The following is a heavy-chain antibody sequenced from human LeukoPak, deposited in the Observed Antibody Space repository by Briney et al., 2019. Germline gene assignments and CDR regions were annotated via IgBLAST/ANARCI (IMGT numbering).Heavy chain of an antibody. CDR3: AKPHSSLSHFYDC. CDR2: IYYSGST. Sequence: PSETLSLTCTVSGGSISSSSYYWGWIRQPPGKGLEWIGSIYYSGSTYYNPSLKSRVTISVDTSKNQFSLKLNSVTAADTAVYYCAKPHSSLSHFYDCWGQGTLVTVSS. CDR1: GGSISSSSYY. D-gene: IGHD6-6*01. V-gene: IGHV4-39*07. J-gene: IGHJ4*02.